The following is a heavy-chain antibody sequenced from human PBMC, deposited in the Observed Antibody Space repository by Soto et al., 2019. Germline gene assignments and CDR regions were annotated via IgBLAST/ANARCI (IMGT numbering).Heavy chain of an antibody. Sequence: QVQLVQSGAEVKKPGASVKVSCKVSGYTLTELSMHWVRQAPGKGLEWMGGFDPEDGETIYAQKFQGRVTMTKDTSTDTAYMELSSLRSEDTAVYYCATGTLTTVVRWGTLDYWGQGTLVTVSS. J-gene: IGHJ4*02. CDR3: ATGTLTTVVRWGTLDY. D-gene: IGHD4-17*01. V-gene: IGHV1-24*01. CDR1: GYTLTELS. CDR2: FDPEDGET.